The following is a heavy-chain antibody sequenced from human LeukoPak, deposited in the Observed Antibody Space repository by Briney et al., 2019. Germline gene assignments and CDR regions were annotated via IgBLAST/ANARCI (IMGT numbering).Heavy chain of an antibody. CDR2: INAGNGNT. V-gene: IGHV1-3*01. J-gene: IGHJ4*02. CDR3: ARVRIGSGTIFGEFDY. D-gene: IGHD3-10*01. Sequence: GASVKVSCKASGYTFTSYAMHWVRQAPGQRLEWMGWINAGNGNTKYSQKFQGRVTITRDTSASTAYVELSSLRSEDTAVYYCARVRIGSGTIFGEFDYWGQGTLVTVSS. CDR1: GYTFTSYA.